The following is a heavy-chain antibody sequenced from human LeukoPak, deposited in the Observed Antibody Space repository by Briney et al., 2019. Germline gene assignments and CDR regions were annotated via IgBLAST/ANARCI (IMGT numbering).Heavy chain of an antibody. V-gene: IGHV3-21*01. CDR1: GFTFSSYS. CDR3: ANYDSSGFDY. J-gene: IGHJ4*02. D-gene: IGHD3-22*01. Sequence: GGSLRLSCAASGFTFSSYSMNWVRQAPGKGLEWVSSISSSSSYIYYADSVKGRFTISRDNAKNSLYLQMNSLRAEDTAVYYCANYDSSGFDYWGQGTLVTVSS. CDR2: ISSSSSYI.